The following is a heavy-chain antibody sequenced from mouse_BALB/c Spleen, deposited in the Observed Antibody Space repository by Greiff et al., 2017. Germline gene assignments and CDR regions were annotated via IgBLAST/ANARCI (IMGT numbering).Heavy chain of an antibody. CDR1: GFAFSSYD. D-gene: IGHD2-1*01. J-gene: IGHJ3*01. Sequence: EVHLVESGGGLVKPGGSLKLSCAASGFAFSSYDMSWVRQTPEKRLEWVAYISSGGGSTYYPDTVKGRFTISRDNAKNTLYLQMSSLKSEDTAMYYCARPGYYGNSYLFAYWGQGTLVTVSA. CDR3: ARPGYYGNSYLFAY. V-gene: IGHV5-12-1*01. CDR2: ISSGGGST.